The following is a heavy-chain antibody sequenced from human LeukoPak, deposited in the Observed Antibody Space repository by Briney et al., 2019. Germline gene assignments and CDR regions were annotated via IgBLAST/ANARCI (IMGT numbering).Heavy chain of an antibody. CDR3: ITPLPYSAQ. CDR2: IKPKTDGETT. CDR1: GFTFSSYA. Sequence: GGSLRLSCAASGFTFSSYAMSWVRQAPGKGLEWVGRIKPKTDGETTEYAAPVKDRFSISRDDSKSMMYLQMNSLKTEDTAVYYCITPLPYSAQGGQGTLVTVSS. V-gene: IGHV3-15*01. D-gene: IGHD2-21*01. J-gene: IGHJ4*02.